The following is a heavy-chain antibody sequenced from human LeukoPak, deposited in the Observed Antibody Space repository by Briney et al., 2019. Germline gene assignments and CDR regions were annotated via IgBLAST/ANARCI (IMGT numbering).Heavy chain of an antibody. V-gene: IGHV4-4*07. D-gene: IGHD2-2*02. J-gene: IGHJ3*01. CDR2: IYRRGNT. Sequence: PSETLSLTCTVAGGSISSYCWSWIGQPAGKGLEWIGRIYRRGNTNYNPSLKSRVTMSGDTSKKQLSLKLSSVTAADTAVYYCARGSASPAAIPFDFWGQGTMVTVSS. CDR3: ARGSASPAAIPFDF. CDR1: GGSISSYC.